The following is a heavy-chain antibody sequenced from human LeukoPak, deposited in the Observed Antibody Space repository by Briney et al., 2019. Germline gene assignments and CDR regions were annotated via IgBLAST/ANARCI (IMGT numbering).Heavy chain of an antibody. Sequence: ASVKVSCKASGYTFTSYGISWVRQAPGQGLEWMGWISAYNGNTNYAQKLQGRVTMTTDTSTSTAYMELRSLRSDDTAVYYCAGVDYGESAFDPWGQGTLVTVSS. CDR1: GYTFTSYG. CDR3: AGVDYGESAFDP. CDR2: ISAYNGNT. J-gene: IGHJ5*02. D-gene: IGHD4-17*01. V-gene: IGHV1-18*01.